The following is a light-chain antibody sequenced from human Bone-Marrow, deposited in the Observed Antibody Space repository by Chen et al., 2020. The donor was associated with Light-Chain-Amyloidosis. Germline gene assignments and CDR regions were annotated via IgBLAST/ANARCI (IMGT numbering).Light chain of an antibody. Sequence: NFMLTQPHSVSESPGKTVILSCTRSSGSIATNYVQWYQQRPGSSPTPVIYEDDQRPSGVPDRFSGSRDRSSNSASLTISGLKTEDEADYYCQSYQGSSQGVFGGGTKLTVL. CDR3: QSYQGSSQGV. CDR2: EDD. J-gene: IGLJ3*02. V-gene: IGLV6-57*01. CDR1: SGSIATNY.